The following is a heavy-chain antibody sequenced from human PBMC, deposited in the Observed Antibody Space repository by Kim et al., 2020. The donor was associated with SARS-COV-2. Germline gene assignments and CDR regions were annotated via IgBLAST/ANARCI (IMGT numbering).Heavy chain of an antibody. D-gene: IGHD3-3*01. J-gene: IGHJ5*01. CDR2: INHSGST. V-gene: IGHV4-34*01. Sequence: SETLSLTCAVYGGSFSGYYWSWIREPPGKGLEWIGEINHSGSTNYNPSLKSRVIISVDTSKNQFSLKLSSVTAADTAVYYCAGWAARFGVVTRPLESWG. CDR3: AGWAARFGVVTRPLES. CDR1: GGSFSGYY.